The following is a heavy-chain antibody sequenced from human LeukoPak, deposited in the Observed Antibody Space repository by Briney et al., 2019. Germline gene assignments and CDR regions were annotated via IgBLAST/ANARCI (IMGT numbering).Heavy chain of an antibody. D-gene: IGHD5-18*01. V-gene: IGHV1-69*04. CDR1: GGTFSSYA. Sequence: ASVKVSCKASGGTFSSYAISWVRQAPGQGLEWMGRIIPILGIANYAQKFQGRVTITADKSTSTAYMELSSLRSEDTAVYYCASSRHSYGETQWFDPLGQGTLVTVSS. CDR3: ASSRHSYGETQWFDP. CDR2: IIPILGIA. J-gene: IGHJ5*02.